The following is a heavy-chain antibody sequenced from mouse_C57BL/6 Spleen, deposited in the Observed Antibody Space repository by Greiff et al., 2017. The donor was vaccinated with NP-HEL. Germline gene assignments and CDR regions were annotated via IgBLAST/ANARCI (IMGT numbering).Heavy chain of an antibody. Sequence: QVHVKQSGAELARPGASVKLSCKASGYTFTSYGISWVKQRTGQGLEWIGEIYPRSGNTYYNEKFKGKATLTADKSSSTAYMELRSLTSEDSAVYFCIYYDYGGRSFDVWGTGTTVTVSS. CDR1: GYTFTSYG. CDR2: IYPRSGNT. D-gene: IGHD2-4*01. V-gene: IGHV1-81*01. CDR3: IYYDYGGRSFDV. J-gene: IGHJ1*03.